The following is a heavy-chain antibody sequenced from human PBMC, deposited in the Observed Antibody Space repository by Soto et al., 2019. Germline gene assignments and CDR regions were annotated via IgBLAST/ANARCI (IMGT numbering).Heavy chain of an antibody. Sequence: QVQLQQWGAGLLKPSETLSLSCAVYGASFSGYYWNWIRQPPGKGLEWIGEINQSGSTNYSPSLKTRVTISVDTSKTQFSLRVSSVTAADTAVYYCARRFSGTGRYFDYWGQGTLVTVSS. CDR3: ARRFSGTGRYFDY. CDR1: GASFSGYY. J-gene: IGHJ4*02. CDR2: INQSGST. D-gene: IGHD1-1*01. V-gene: IGHV4-34*02.